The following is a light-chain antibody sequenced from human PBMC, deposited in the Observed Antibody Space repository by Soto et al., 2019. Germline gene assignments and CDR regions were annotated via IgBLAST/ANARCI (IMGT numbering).Light chain of an antibody. CDR1: SSDVGGYNY. V-gene: IGLV2-11*01. J-gene: IGLJ1*01. CDR3: CSYAGSYHV. CDR2: DVS. Sequence: QSALTHPRSVSGSPGQSVTISCTGTSSDVGGYNYVSWYQQHPGKAPKLMIYDVSKRPSGVPDRFSGSKSGNTASLTISGLQAEDEADYYCCSYAGSYHVFGTGSKLTVL.